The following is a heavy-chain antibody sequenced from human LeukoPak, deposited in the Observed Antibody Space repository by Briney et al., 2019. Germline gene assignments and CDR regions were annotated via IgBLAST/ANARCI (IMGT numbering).Heavy chain of an antibody. J-gene: IGHJ4*02. Sequence: SETLSLTCTVSGGSISSSSYYWGWIRQPPGKGLEWIGSIYYSGSTYYNPSLKSRVTISVDTSRNQFSLNLSSVTAADTAVYYCARLYYDSSGYYQICYFDYWGQGTLVTVSS. D-gene: IGHD3-22*01. CDR2: IYYSGST. V-gene: IGHV4-39*01. CDR3: ARLYYDSSGYYQICYFDY. CDR1: GGSISSSSYY.